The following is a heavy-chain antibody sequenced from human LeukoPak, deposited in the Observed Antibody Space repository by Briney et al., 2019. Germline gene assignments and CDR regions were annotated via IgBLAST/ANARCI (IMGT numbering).Heavy chain of an antibody. J-gene: IGHJ6*02. V-gene: IGHV3-23*01. CDR2: ISGSGGST. D-gene: IGHD3-22*01. Sequence: GGSLRLSCAASGFTFSSYALSWVRQAPGKGLEWVSAISGSGGSTYYADSVKGRFTISRDNAKNSLYLQMNSLRAEDTAVYYCARLGDSGSWYPDYYDSSGYYSRGHYYYGMDVWGQGTTVTVSS. CDR1: GFTFSSYA. CDR3: ARLGDSGSWYPDYYDSSGYYSRGHYYYGMDV.